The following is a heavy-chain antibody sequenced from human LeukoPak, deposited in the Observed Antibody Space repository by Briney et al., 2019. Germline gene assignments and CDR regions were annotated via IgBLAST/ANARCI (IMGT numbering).Heavy chain of an antibody. Sequence: GGSLRLSCSASGFTFSDYAMVWVRQAPGKGLEWVSTIGGRGGNTFYADAVRGRFTVSRDNSKNTLFLQMNSLRAEGTALYYCAKDRRIDSSGYYYDYWGQGTLVTVSS. CDR3: AKDRRIDSSGYYYDY. CDR1: GFTFSDYA. D-gene: IGHD3-22*01. J-gene: IGHJ4*02. V-gene: IGHV3-23*01. CDR2: IGGRGGNT.